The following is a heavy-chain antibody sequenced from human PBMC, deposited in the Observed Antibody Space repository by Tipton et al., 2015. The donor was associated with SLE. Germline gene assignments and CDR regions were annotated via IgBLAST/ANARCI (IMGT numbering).Heavy chain of an antibody. J-gene: IGHJ4*02. CDR1: GFTFSSHW. V-gene: IGHV3-74*01. Sequence: SLRLSCAASGFTFSSHWMHWVRQAPGKGPVWVSRINSDGSTTNYADSVKGRFTISRDNAKNTLYLQMNSLRAEDTAVYYCARAHYDFRSYNLDYWGQGTLVTVSS. CDR2: INSDGSTT. CDR3: ARAHYDFRSYNLDY. D-gene: IGHD3-3*01.